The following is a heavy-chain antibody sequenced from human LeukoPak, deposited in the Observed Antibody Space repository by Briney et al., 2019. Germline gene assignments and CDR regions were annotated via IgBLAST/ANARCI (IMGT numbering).Heavy chain of an antibody. V-gene: IGHV1-8*01. CDR1: GYTFTSYD. J-gene: IGHJ6*02. Sequence: ASVKVSCKASGYTFTSYDINWVRQATGQGLEWMGWMNPNSGNTGYAQKFQGRVTMTRNTSISTAYMELSSLRSEDTAVYYCARDGTPGGYSYINYYYGMDVWGQGTTVTVSS. CDR2: MNPNSGNT. CDR3: ARDGTPGGYSYINYYYGMDV. D-gene: IGHD5-18*01.